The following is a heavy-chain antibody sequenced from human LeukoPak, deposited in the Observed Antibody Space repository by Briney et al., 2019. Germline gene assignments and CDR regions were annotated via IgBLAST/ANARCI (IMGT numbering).Heavy chain of an antibody. CDR3: AREISRTGAFDI. J-gene: IGHJ3*02. V-gene: IGHV3-53*05. D-gene: IGHD3-3*02. CDR1: GFTISSNY. CDR2: IYSGGST. Sequence: AGSLRLSCAASGFTISSNYMSWVRQAPGKGLELVSVIYSGGSTYYADSVKGRFTISRDNSKNTLYLQMNSPRAEDTAVYYCAREISRTGAFDIWGQGTMVTVSS.